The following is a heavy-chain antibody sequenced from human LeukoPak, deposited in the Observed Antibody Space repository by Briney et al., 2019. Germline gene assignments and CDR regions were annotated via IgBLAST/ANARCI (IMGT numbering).Heavy chain of an antibody. D-gene: IGHD5-12*01. V-gene: IGHV4-59*12. Sequence: SETLSLTCTVSGGSISSYYWSWIRQPPGKGLEWIGYIYYSGSTYYNPSLKSRVTISVDTSKNQFSLKLSSVTAADTAVYYCARDQYGGYVYNWFDPWGQGTLVTVSS. CDR2: IYYSGST. CDR3: ARDQYGGYVYNWFDP. CDR1: GGSISSYY. J-gene: IGHJ5*02.